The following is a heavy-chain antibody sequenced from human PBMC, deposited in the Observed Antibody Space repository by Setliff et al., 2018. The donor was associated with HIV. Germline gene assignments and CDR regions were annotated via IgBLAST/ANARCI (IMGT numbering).Heavy chain of an antibody. Sequence: GESLKISCKASEYSFSTYWIGWVRQMPGKGLEWMGIIYPGDSDTRYGPSFQGQVTISADKSVSTAYLQWSSLKASDTAMYYCARRRLVDDSWSYRGNWFCDLWGRGTLVTVSS. CDR2: IYPGDSDT. J-gene: IGHJ2*01. D-gene: IGHD3-10*01. V-gene: IGHV5-51*01. CDR3: ARRRLVDDSWSYRGNWFCDL. CDR1: EYSFSTYW.